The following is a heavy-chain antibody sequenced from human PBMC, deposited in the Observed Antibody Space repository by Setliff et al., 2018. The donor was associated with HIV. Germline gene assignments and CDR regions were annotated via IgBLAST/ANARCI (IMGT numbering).Heavy chain of an antibody. CDR1: GGSFSGYY. D-gene: IGHD3-3*01. CDR3: ARRSG. J-gene: IGHJ6*02. V-gene: IGHV4-34*12. Sequence: SETLSLTCAVYGGSFSGYYWSWIRQPPGKGLEWIGEIIPSGSTNYNPSLKSRVTISVDTSKNQFSLKLSSVTAADTAVYYCARRSGWGQGTTVTVSS. CDR2: IIPSGST.